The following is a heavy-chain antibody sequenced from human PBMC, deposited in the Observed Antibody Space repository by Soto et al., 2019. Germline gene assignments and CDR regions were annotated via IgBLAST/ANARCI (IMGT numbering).Heavy chain of an antibody. V-gene: IGHV4-4*07. CDR3: ARESSSWYVGGMDV. CDR2: IYTSGST. CDR1: GGSISSYY. Sequence: ASETLSLTCTVSGGSISSYYWSWIRQPAGKGLEWIGRIYTSGSTNYNPSLKSRVTMSVDTSKNQFSLKLSSVTAADTAVYYCARESSSWYVGGMDVWGQGTRVTVSS. D-gene: IGHD6-13*01. J-gene: IGHJ6*02.